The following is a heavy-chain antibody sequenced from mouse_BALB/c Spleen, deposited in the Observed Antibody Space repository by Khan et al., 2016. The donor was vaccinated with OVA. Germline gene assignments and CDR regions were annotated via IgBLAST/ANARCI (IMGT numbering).Heavy chain of an antibody. D-gene: IGHD1-2*01. Sequence: EVTLEESGPGLVKPSQSLSLTCTVTGYSITSGYGWNWIRQFPGNKLEWMDYISYSGSTNYNPSLKSRISITRDTSKNQFFLQLNSVTTEDTATYYCARTARIKYWGQGTTLTVSS. CDR3: ARTARIKY. V-gene: IGHV3-2*02. CDR1: GYSITSGYG. J-gene: IGHJ2*01. CDR2: ISYSGST.